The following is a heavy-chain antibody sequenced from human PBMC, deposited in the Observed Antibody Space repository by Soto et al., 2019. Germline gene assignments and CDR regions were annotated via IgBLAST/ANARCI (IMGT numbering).Heavy chain of an antibody. D-gene: IGHD3-22*01. CDR3: ARKYAYDSSGYYGH. CDR2: VNHDGSMT. J-gene: IGHJ4*02. V-gene: IGHV3-74*01. CDR1: GFTFTNAW. Sequence: GGSLRLSCAASGFTFTNAWMSWVRQAPGKGLVWVSCVNHDGSMTRYADSVQGRFTISRDNAKNTLFLQMNSLRAEDTAVYYCARKYAYDSSGYYGHWGQGTLVTVSS.